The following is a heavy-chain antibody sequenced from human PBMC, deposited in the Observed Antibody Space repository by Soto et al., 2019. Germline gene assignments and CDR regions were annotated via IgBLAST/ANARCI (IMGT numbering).Heavy chain of an antibody. CDR1: GYTFTGYY. J-gene: IGHJ3*02. D-gene: IGHD1-1*01. CDR3: ARISGTPESGKAFDI. V-gene: IGHV1-2*02. CDR2: INPNSGGT. Sequence: ASVKVSCKASGYTFTGYYMHWVRQAPGQGLEWMGWINPNSGGTNYAQKFQGRVTMTRDTSISTAYMELSRLRSDDTAVYYCARISGTPESGKAFDIWGQGKMVTVS.